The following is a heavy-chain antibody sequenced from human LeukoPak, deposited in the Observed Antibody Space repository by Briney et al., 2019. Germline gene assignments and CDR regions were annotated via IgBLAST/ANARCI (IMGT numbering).Heavy chain of an antibody. CDR1: GFTFSSYE. CDR3: ARGSRDAFDI. Sequence: GGSLRLSCAASGFTFSSYEMNWVRQAPGKGQEWVSYISSSGSTIYYADSVKGRFTISRDNAKNSVYLQMNSLRAEDTAVYYCARGSRDAFDIWGQGTMATVSS. J-gene: IGHJ3*02. D-gene: IGHD2-2*01. CDR2: ISSSGSTI. V-gene: IGHV3-48*03.